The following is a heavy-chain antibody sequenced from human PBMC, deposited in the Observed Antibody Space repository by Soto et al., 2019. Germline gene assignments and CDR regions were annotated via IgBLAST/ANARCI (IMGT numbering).Heavy chain of an antibody. CDR3: ANYPTTVTSDY. D-gene: IGHD4-17*01. J-gene: IGHJ4*02. CDR2: IYYSGST. V-gene: IGHV4-59*01. CDR1: GGSISSYY. Sequence: SETLSLTWTVSGGSISSYYRSWIRQPPGKGLEWIGYIYYSGSTNYNPSLKSRVTISVDTSKNQFSLKLSSVTAADTAVYYCANYPTTVTSDYWGQGTLVTVSS.